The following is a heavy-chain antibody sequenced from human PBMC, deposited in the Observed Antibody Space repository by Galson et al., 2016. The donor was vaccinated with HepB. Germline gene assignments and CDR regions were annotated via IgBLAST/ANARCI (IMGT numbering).Heavy chain of an antibody. CDR3: AHRPNGGDTSYDSNFDQ. Sequence: PALVKPTQTLTLTCTFSGFSLNTRGVAVGWIRQPPGKALEWLALIYWDDDKRYSPSLKTRLTITKDTSKNQVVLRMTNMDPVDTATDYCAHRPNGGDTSYDSNFDQWGQGTLVTVSS. V-gene: IGHV2-5*02. CDR1: GFSLNTRGVA. D-gene: IGHD5-12*01. CDR2: IYWDDDK. J-gene: IGHJ4*02.